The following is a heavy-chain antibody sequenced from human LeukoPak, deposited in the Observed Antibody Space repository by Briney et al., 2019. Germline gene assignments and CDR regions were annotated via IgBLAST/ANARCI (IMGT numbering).Heavy chain of an antibody. V-gene: IGHV3-23*01. J-gene: IGHJ4*02. CDR2: ISASGGST. D-gene: IGHD2-15*01. CDR3: AKWGSAFCFFDY. CDR1: GFSFNSYA. Sequence: GGSLRLSCTASGFSFNSYAMTWVRQAPGKGLEWVSTISASGGSTYSADSVKGRFTISRDTSKNTLYLQMNSLRAEDTAVYYCAKWGSAFCFFDYWGQGTLVTVSS.